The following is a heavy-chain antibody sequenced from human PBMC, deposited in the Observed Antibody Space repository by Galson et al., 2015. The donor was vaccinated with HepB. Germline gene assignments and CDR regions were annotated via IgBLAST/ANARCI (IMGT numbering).Heavy chain of an antibody. CDR2: ITGRGGST. D-gene: IGHD2-15*01. J-gene: IGHJ4*02. V-gene: IGHV3-23*01. Sequence: SLRLSCAASGFTFSSDAMRWVRQAPGKGLEWVSGITGRGGSTYYADSVKGRLTISRDNSKNTLYLQMNSLRAEDTAIYYCAKVPNFYCCGGNCYFDYWGQGTLGTVSS. CDR3: AKVPNFYCCGGNCYFDY. CDR1: GFTFSSDA.